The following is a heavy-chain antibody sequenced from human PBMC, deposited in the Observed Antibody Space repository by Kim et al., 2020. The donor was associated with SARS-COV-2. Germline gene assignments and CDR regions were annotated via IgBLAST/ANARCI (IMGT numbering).Heavy chain of an antibody. D-gene: IGHD5-12*01. CDR2: ISSSSSSI. Sequence: GGSLRLSCAASGFIFSSYSMNWVRQAPGKGLEWVSYISSSSSSIYYADSVKGRFTISRDNAKNSLYLQMNSLRDEDTAVYYCARNDCGGYDCFANYYYYYGMDVWGQGTTVTVSS. J-gene: IGHJ6*02. CDR3: ARNDCGGYDCFANYYYYYGMDV. V-gene: IGHV3-48*02. CDR1: GFIFSSYS.